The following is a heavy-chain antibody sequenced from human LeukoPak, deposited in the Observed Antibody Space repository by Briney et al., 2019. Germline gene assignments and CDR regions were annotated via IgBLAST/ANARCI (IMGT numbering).Heavy chain of an antibody. V-gene: IGHV3-66*02. D-gene: IGHD3-22*01. CDR2: IYSGGST. Sequence: GGSLRLSCAASGFTVSSNYMSWVRQAPGKGLEWVSVIYSGGSTYYADSVKGRFTISRDNSKNTLYLQMNSLRAGDTAVYYCARGGRGYYDSSGYYYASEYFQHWGQGTLVTVSS. J-gene: IGHJ1*01. CDR1: GFTVSSNY. CDR3: ARGGRGYYDSSGYYYASEYFQH.